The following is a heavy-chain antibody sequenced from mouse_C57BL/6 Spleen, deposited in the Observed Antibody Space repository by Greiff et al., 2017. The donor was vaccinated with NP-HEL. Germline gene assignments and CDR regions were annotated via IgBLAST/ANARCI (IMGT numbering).Heavy chain of an antibody. CDR2: IHPNSGST. CDR3: ARKEGFRMDY. V-gene: IGHV1-64*01. Sequence: QVQLKQPGAELVKPGASVKLSCKASGYTFTSYWMHWVKQRPGQGLEWIGMIHPNSGSTNYNEKFKSKATLTVDKSSSTAYMQLSSLTSEDSAVYYCARKEGFRMDYWGQGTSVTVSS. J-gene: IGHJ4*01. CDR1: GYTFTSYW.